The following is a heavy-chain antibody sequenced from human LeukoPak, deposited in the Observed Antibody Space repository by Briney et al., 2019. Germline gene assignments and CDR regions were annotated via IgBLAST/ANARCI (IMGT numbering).Heavy chain of an antibody. Sequence: GGSLRLSCAASGFTFSSYAMSWVRQAPGKGLEWVSAISGSGGSTYYADSLKGRFTISRDNSKNTLYLQMNSLRAEDTAVYYCAHISSSWPDYWGQGPVTTVSS. CDR3: AHISSSWPDY. CDR2: ISGSGGST. D-gene: IGHD6-13*01. J-gene: IGHJ4*02. V-gene: IGHV3-23*01. CDR1: GFTFSSYA.